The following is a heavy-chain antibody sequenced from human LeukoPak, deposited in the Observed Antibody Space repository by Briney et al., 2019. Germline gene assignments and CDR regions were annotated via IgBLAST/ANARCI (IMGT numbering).Heavy chain of an antibody. D-gene: IGHD6-25*01. CDR1: GFTFSYYW. CDR2: IKGDGSEK. J-gene: IGHJ4*02. Sequence: GGSLRLSCATSGFTFSYYWMTWVRQAPGKGLEWLANIKGDGSEKNYVASMKGRFTISRDNVNNSLYLQLNNLRVEDTAMYYCAREAAYWGQGTRVTVSS. V-gene: IGHV3-7*03. CDR3: AREAAY.